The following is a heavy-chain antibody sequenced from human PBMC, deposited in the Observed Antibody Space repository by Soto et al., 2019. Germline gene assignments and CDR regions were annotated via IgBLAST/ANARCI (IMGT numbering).Heavy chain of an antibody. CDR1: GYSFTSYW. CDR3: ARSKRVQLWSQADY. V-gene: IGHV5-51*01. D-gene: IGHD5-18*01. J-gene: IGHJ4*02. Sequence: PGESLKISCQGAGYSFTSYWIGWVRPMPGKGLEWMGIIYPGDSDTRYSPSFQGQVTISADKSISTAYLQWSSLKASDTAMYYCARSKRVQLWSQADYWGQGTLVTVSS. CDR2: IYPGDSDT.